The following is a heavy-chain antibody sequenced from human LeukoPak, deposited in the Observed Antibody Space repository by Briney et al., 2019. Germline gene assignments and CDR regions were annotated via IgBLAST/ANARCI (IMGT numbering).Heavy chain of an antibody. D-gene: IGHD3-10*01. Sequence: SETLSLTCIVSDGSISSSSYYWGWIRQPPGKGLEWIGTIYYSGSTYYHPSLKSRVTISVDTSKNQFSLKLSSVTAADTAVYYCARLLWFGQFYFDHWGQGTLVTVSS. CDR3: ARLLWFGQFYFDH. J-gene: IGHJ4*02. V-gene: IGHV4-39*07. CDR1: DGSISSSSYY. CDR2: IYYSGST.